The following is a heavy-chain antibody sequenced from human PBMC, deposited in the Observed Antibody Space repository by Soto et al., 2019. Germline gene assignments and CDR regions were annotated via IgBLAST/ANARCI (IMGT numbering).Heavy chain of an antibody. CDR1: GFTLSNYC. CDR2: ISGSGDTT. Sequence: GGSLRLSCAASGFTLSNYCVHWVRQAPWKGLQWVSAISGSGDTTYYADSVKGRFTISRDNSKDILYLQMNSLRVEDTAVYYCAKEMGGEWAPVKWGQGTVVTVSS. V-gene: IGHV3-23*01. CDR3: AKEMGGEWAPVK. D-gene: IGHD3-16*01. J-gene: IGHJ1*01.